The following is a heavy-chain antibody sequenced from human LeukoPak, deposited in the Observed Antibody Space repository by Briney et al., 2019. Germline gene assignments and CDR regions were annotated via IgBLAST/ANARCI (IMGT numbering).Heavy chain of an antibody. J-gene: IGHJ4*02. CDR1: GGSISSSSYY. D-gene: IGHD5-12*01. CDR3: ARSDIVATIPFDY. CDR2: IYYSGST. Sequence: SETLSLTCTVSGGSISSSSYYWGWIRQPPGRGLEWIGSIYYSGSTYYNPSLKSRVTISVDTSKNQFSLKLSSVTAADTAVYYCARSDIVATIPFDYWGQGTLVTVSS. V-gene: IGHV4-39*01.